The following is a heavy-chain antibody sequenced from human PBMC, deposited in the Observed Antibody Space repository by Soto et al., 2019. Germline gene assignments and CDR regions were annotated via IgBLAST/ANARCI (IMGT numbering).Heavy chain of an antibody. CDR1: GFTFSSYA. CDR3: AKGGVIRFLEWLPIAPYYFDY. CDR2: ISGSGGST. V-gene: IGHV3-23*01. D-gene: IGHD3-3*01. J-gene: IGHJ4*02. Sequence: PGGSLRLSCAASGFTFSSYAMSWVRQAPGKGLEWVSAISGSGGSTYYADSVKGRFTISRDNSKNTLYLQMNSLRAEDTAVYYCAKGGVIRFLEWLPIAPYYFDYWGQGTLVTVSS.